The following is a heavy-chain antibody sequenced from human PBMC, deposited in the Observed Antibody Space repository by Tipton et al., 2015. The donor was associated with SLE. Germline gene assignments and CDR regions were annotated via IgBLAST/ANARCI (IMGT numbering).Heavy chain of an antibody. Sequence: SLRLSCAASGFIFTDYYMTWIRQAPGKGLEWLSYISGSGVYTNYADSVKGRFTISRDNAKNSLFLQMNSLRVDDTAVYYCATTRDDGVDMWGQGTMVPVSP. D-gene: IGHD2-2*01. CDR3: ATTRDDGVDM. V-gene: IGHV3-11*03. J-gene: IGHJ3*02. CDR2: ISGSGVYT. CDR1: GFIFTDYY.